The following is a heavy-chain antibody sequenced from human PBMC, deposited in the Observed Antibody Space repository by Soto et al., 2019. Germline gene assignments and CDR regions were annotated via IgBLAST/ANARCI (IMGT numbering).Heavy chain of an antibody. D-gene: IGHD3-22*01. CDR1: GGSISSGDSY. V-gene: IGHV4-30-4*01. Sequence: LSLTCTVSGGSISSGDSYWSWIRQPPGKGLEWIGYIDYSGSTYYIPSLKSRVTISLDTSRNQFSLKLSCVTAADTAVDYSAREIITARPLFFFDGVDVWGKGTTGTVCS. J-gene: IGHJ6*04. CDR3: AREIITARPLFFFDGVDV. CDR2: IDYSGST.